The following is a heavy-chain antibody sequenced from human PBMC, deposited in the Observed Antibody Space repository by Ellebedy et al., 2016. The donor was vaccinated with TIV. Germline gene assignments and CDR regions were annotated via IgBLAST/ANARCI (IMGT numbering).Heavy chain of an antibody. Sequence: GGSLRLSCGGSGFIFTNYNLHWVRQAPGKGLEWLAVVSINENDKHYADSVKGRFTISRDNSKNTLYLQMNSLSAEDTAAYFCARDGRNNDGFSGLLDYWGLGTLVIVSS. CDR3: ARDGRNNDGFSGLLDY. V-gene: IGHV3-30-3*01. CDR1: GFIFTNYN. D-gene: IGHD1/OR15-1a*01. CDR2: VSINENDK. J-gene: IGHJ4*02.